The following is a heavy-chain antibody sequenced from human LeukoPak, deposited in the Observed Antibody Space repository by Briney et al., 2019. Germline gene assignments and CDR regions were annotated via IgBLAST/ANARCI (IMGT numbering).Heavy chain of an antibody. V-gene: IGHV3-7*01. J-gene: IGHJ4*02. Sequence: PGGSLRLSCAASGFTFSGSRMTWVRQTPGKGPELVAHINPDGNEQFYMDPEKGRFSITRDNAANSVYLQMNSLRVEDTALYYCARAGVGVTILDYWGQGTLVTVSS. D-gene: IGHD3-10*01. CDR1: GFTFSGSR. CDR2: INPDGNEQ. CDR3: ARAGVGVTILDY.